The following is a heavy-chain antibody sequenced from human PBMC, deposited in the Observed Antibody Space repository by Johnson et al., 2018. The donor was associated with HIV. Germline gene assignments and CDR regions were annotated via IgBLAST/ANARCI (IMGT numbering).Heavy chain of an antibody. V-gene: IGHV3-48*04. CDR1: GFIFSSYD. CDR2: ISWNSGSI. Sequence: VQLVESGGGLVQPGGSLRLSCAASGFIFSSYDMHWVRQATGRGLEWVSGISWNSGSIGYADSVKGRFTISRDNAKKSLYLQMNSLRAGDTAVYYCARERVAVTGPTRAFDIWGQGTMVIVSS. CDR3: ARERVAVTGPTRAFDI. J-gene: IGHJ3*02. D-gene: IGHD6-19*01.